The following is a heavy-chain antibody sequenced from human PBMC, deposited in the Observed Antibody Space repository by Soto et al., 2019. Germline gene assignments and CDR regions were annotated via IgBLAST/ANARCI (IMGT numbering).Heavy chain of an antibody. CDR1: GDSISSYY. CDR2: TYITGDT. D-gene: IGHD1-1*01. J-gene: IGHJ4*02. Sequence: SETLSLTCRVSGDSISSYYWSWIRQSAGKGLEWIGRTYITGDTNYNPSLKSRVTMSVDTSRHQLSLHLSSVTAADTAVYYCARECTETLDGPTTFYFDYWGQGTPVNVSS. CDR3: ARECTETLDGPTTFYFDY. V-gene: IGHV4-4*07.